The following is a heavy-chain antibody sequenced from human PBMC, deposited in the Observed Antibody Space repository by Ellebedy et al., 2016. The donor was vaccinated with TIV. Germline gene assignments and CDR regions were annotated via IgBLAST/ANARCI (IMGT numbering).Heavy chain of an antibody. D-gene: IGHD1-26*01. Sequence: PGGSLRLSCAASGFTISRHWMSWVRQGPGKGLEWVANINQDGGEKNYVDSVRGRFTISRDNAKNSLDLQMNSLRAEDTAVYYCARSGELDSWGQGTLVTVSS. V-gene: IGHV3-7*01. J-gene: IGHJ4*02. CDR1: GFTISRHW. CDR3: ARSGELDS. CDR2: INQDGGEK.